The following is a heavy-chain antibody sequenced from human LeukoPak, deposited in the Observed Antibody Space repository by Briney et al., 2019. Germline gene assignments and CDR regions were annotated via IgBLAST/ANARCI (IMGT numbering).Heavy chain of an antibody. CDR1: GGSISSSSYY. V-gene: IGHV4-39*07. Sequence: SETLSLTCTVSGGSISSSSYYWGWIRQPPGKGLEWIGSIYYSGSTYYNPSLKSRVTISVDTSKNQFSLKLSSVTAADTAVYYCASRKEFGEDHWGQGTLVTASS. CDR2: IYYSGST. D-gene: IGHD3-10*01. CDR3: ASRKEFGEDH. J-gene: IGHJ4*02.